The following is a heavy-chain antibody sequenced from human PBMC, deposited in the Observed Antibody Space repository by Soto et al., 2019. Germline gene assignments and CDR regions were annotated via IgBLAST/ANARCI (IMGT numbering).Heavy chain of an antibody. Sequence: SETLSLTCTVSGGSISSYYWSWIRQPPGQGLEWIGSIHYSGSTNYNPSLKSRVTISVDTSKNQFSLKLSSVTAADTAVYYCARAPRRYSSSSGPWDYWGQGTLVTVSS. CDR1: GGSISSYY. D-gene: IGHD6-6*01. CDR3: ARAPRRYSSSSGPWDY. V-gene: IGHV4-59*12. J-gene: IGHJ4*02. CDR2: IHYSGST.